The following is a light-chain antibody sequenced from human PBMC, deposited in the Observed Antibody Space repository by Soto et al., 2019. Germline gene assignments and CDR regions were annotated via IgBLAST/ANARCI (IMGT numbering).Light chain of an antibody. J-gene: IGLJ3*02. CDR3: GTWDSSLSAWV. CDR1: SSNIGNNH. Sequence: QSVLTQPPSVSAAPGQKVTISCSGSSSNIGNNHASWYQHLPGTAPKLLIFDNDKRPSGIPDRFSGSKSGTSATLGITGLQTGDEAEYYCGTWDSSLSAWVFGGGTKLTVL. CDR2: DND. V-gene: IGLV1-51*01.